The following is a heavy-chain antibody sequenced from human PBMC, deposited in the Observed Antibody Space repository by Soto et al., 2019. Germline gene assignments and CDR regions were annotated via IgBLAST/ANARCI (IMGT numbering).Heavy chain of an antibody. Sequence: PGGSMRLSWAASGFTIFIYSLNLVRQAPGKWLEWVLSIISSCIFIYYAYLVKGRFIISRDNAKNSLYLQMNILRAEDTAVYYCVRILEYYDFCSGYYPNYFYHYGMDVLCLGTTVTVSS. CDR3: VRILEYYDFCSGYYPNYFYHYGMDV. V-gene: IGHV3-21*01. CDR1: GFTIFIYS. D-gene: IGHD3-3*01. J-gene: IGHJ6*02. CDR2: IISSCIFI.